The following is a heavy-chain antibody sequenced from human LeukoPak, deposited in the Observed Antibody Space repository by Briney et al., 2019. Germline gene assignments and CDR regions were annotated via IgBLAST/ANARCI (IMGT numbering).Heavy chain of an antibody. CDR2: INPSGGST. J-gene: IGHJ6*03. CDR3: ARALLPPTYYDFWSGYYTSYYYYYMDV. CDR1: ENSSTTYY. V-gene: IGHV1-46*01. D-gene: IGHD3-3*01. Sequence: GASVKVSCKASENSSTTYYINWVRQAPGQGLEWMGLINPSGGSTIYPQKFRGRVTMTRDMSTSTAYMELSSLRSEDTAVYYCARALLPPTYYDFWSGYYTSYYYYYMDVWGKGTTVTVSS.